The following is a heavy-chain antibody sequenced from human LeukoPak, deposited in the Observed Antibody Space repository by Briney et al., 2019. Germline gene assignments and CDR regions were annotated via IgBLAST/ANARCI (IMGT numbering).Heavy chain of an antibody. J-gene: IGHJ4*02. CDR3: ARALSGSYYNGY. V-gene: IGHV3-48*04. CDR2: ISSSSSTI. CDR1: GFTFSSYS. D-gene: IGHD3-10*01. Sequence: GGSLRLSCAASGFTFSSYSMNWVRQAPGKGLEWASYISSSSSTIYYADSVKGRFTISRDNAKNSLYLQMNSLRAEDTAVYYCARALSGSYYNGYWGQGTLVTVSS.